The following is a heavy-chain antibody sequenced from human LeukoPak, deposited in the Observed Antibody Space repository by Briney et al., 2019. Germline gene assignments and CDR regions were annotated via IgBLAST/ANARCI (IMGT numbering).Heavy chain of an antibody. Sequence: SETLSLTCTVSGGSISSSSYYWGWIRQPPGKGLEWIGSIYYSGSTYYNPSHKSRVTISVDTSENQFYLKLSSVTAADTAVYYCARHGVWIAAAGTGYFQHWGQGTLATVSS. CDR3: ARHGVWIAAAGTGYFQH. D-gene: IGHD6-13*01. CDR2: IYYSGST. V-gene: IGHV4-39*01. CDR1: GGSISSSSYY. J-gene: IGHJ1*01.